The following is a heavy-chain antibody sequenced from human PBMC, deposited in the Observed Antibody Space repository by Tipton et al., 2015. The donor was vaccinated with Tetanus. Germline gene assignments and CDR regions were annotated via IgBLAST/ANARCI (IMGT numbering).Heavy chain of an antibody. V-gene: IGHV4-61*08. D-gene: IGHD6-19*01. CDR3: ARIGWPQQNKPAFDL. J-gene: IGHJ3*01. CDR1: GGSISSGVYY. CDR2: VHNSGST. Sequence: TLSLTCTVSGGSISSGVYYWGWLRQDPGKGLEWIGNVHNSGSTKYSPSLRSRVTLSVDTSKNQFSLKLSAVTAADTAVYYCARIGWPQQNKPAFDLWGQGTMVTVSP.